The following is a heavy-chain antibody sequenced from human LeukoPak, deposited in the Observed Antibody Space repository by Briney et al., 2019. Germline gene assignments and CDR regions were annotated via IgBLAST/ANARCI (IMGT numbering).Heavy chain of an antibody. CDR2: IASDGGAK. J-gene: IGHJ4*02. CDR1: GFSFSNHG. Sequence: GTSLRLSCVASGFSFSNHGMHWVRQAPGKGLEWVSVIASDGGAKFYADSVKGRFTLSRDNPRNMFFLQMNLLTVEDTAIYYCAREATWGQWYFDHWGQGTPVTVSS. V-gene: IGHV3-30*03. D-gene: IGHD6-19*01. CDR3: AREATWGQWYFDH.